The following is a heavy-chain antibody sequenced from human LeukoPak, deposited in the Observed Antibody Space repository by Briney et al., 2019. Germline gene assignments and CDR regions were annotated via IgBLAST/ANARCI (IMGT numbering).Heavy chain of an antibody. J-gene: IGHJ3*02. V-gene: IGHV4-39*01. CDR3: ARLDSGSSDAFDI. CDR1: GGSISSSSYY. CDR2: IYYSGST. Sequence: SETLSLTCTVSGGSISSSSYYWGWIRQPPGKGLEWIGSIYYSGSTYYNPSLKSRVTISVDTSKNQFSLKLSSVTAADTAVYYCARLDSGSSDAFDIWGQGTMVTVSS. D-gene: IGHD1-26*01.